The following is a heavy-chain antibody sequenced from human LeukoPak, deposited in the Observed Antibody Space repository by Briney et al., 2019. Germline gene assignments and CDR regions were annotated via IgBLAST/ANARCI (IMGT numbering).Heavy chain of an antibody. CDR2: IYYSGTT. J-gene: IGHJ6*02. Sequence: SETLSLTCTVSGGSISSNTYYWGWIRQPPGKGLEWIGTIYYSGTTYYNPSLKSRVTMSVDTSMNQFSLKLTSVTAADTAVYYCARGGARLYGMDVWGQGTTVTVSS. V-gene: IGHV4-39*01. CDR1: GGSISSNTYY. D-gene: IGHD4/OR15-4a*01. CDR3: ARGGARLYGMDV.